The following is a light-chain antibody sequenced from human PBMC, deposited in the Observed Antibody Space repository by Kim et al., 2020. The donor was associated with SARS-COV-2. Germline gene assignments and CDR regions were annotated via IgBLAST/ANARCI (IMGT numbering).Light chain of an antibody. CDR2: DVS. J-gene: IGLJ3*02. CDR1: SSDVGGYNY. Sequence: GQSITISFTGTSSDVGGYNYVSWDQQHPGKAPKLMIYDVSKRPSGVSNRFSGSKSGNTASLTISGIQAEDEADYYCSSYTSSSTWVFGGGTKVTVL. V-gene: IGLV2-14*04. CDR3: SSYTSSSTWV.